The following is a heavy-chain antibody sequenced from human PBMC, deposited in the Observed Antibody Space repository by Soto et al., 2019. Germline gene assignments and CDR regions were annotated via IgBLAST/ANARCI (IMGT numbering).Heavy chain of an antibody. CDR3: AVLGVGAATHWCVT. CDR2: ISSSRTYI. CDR1: GFTFSSYS. J-gene: IGHJ5*02. V-gene: IGHV3-21*01. Sequence: PGRSLRLSCAASGFTFSSYSMNWVRQAPGKGLEWVSSISSSRTYIYYADSVKGRFTTSRDNAKNSLYLQKNSLRAEATALYCCAVLGVGAATHWCVTWGQGTLVTVSS. D-gene: IGHD2-15*01.